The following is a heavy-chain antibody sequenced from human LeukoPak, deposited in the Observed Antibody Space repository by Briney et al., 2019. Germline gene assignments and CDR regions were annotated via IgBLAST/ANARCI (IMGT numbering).Heavy chain of an antibody. V-gene: IGHV3-15*01. CDR2: IKTILDGGRT. CDR1: GFTFSNAY. Sequence: GGSLGLSCVASGFTFSNAYMSWVRQAPGKGLEWVGRIKTILDGGRTDYAAPVKGRFTISRDDSKNTLYLQMNSLRAEDTAVYYCASEEEYQLHYASFDPWGQGTLVTVSS. J-gene: IGHJ5*02. D-gene: IGHD2-2*01. CDR3: ASEEEYQLHYASFDP.